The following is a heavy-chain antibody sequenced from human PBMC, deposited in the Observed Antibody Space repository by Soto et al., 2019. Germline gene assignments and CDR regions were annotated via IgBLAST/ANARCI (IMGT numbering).Heavy chain of an antibody. Sequence: EVQLLESGGGLVQHGGSLRLSCAGSGFTFSSHTMSWVRQGPGRGLEWVSGISGSGGSTYYADSVKGRFTISRDNSKNTLYLQMNSLRAEDTAVYYCAKLVRSWGQGTTVTVSS. D-gene: IGHD2-15*01. J-gene: IGHJ6*02. V-gene: IGHV3-23*01. CDR3: AKLVRS. CDR2: ISGSGGST. CDR1: GFTFSSHT.